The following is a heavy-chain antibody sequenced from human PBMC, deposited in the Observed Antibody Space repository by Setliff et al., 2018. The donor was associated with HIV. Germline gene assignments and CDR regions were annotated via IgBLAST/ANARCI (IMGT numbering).Heavy chain of an antibody. J-gene: IGHJ3*02. Sequence: SETLSLTCTVSGGSISSDYWSWIRQPAGKGLEWIGHLYIRTGTTNYSPSLKGRVTISLDTSNSQFSLSLSSVTASDTAVYFCARSQETSVAATEIWGQGTMVTVSS. CDR3: ARSQETSVAATEI. D-gene: IGHD2-15*01. CDR2: LYIRTGTT. V-gene: IGHV4-4*07. CDR1: GGSISSDY.